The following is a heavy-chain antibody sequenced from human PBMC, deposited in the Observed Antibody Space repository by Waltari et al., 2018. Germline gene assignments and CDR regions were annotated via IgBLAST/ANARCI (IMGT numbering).Heavy chain of an antibody. Sequence: QVQLVESGGGVVQPGRSLRLSCAASGFTFSSYGMHWVRQAPGKGLEWVAVISYDGSNKYYADSVKGRFTISRDNSKNTLYLQMNSLRAEDTAVYYCAKEGDELRDGYNSGVYWYFDLWGRGTLVTVSS. J-gene: IGHJ2*01. CDR1: GFTFSSYG. CDR3: AKEGDELRDGYNSGVYWYFDL. CDR2: ISYDGSNK. D-gene: IGHD5-12*01. V-gene: IGHV3-30*18.